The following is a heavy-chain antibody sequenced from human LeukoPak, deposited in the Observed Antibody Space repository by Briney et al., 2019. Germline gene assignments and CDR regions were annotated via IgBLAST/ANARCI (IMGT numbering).Heavy chain of an antibody. CDR2: IKQDGSEK. D-gene: IGHD4-17*01. CDR1: GFTFSSCW. Sequence: GGSLRLSCAASGFTFSSCWMSWVRQAPGKGLEWVANIKQDGSEKYYVDSVKGRFTISRDNAKNSLYLQMDSLRAEDTAVYYCAREYSSGGDYAFDYWGQGNLVTVSS. CDR3: AREYSSGGDYAFDY. J-gene: IGHJ4*02. V-gene: IGHV3-7*01.